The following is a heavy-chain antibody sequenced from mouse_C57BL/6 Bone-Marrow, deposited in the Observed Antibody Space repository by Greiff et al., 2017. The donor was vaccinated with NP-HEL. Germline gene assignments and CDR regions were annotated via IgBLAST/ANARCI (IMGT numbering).Heavy chain of an antibody. J-gene: IGHJ4*01. CDR3: ARLLYDAMDY. Sequence: QVQLQQSGAELVKPGASVKMSCKASGYTFTSYWITWVKQRPGQGLEWIGDIYPGSGSTNYNEKFKSKATLTADTSSSTAYMQLSSLTSEDSAVYYCARLLYDAMDYWGQGTSVTVSS. CDR2: IYPGSGST. V-gene: IGHV1-55*01. CDR1: GYTFTSYW.